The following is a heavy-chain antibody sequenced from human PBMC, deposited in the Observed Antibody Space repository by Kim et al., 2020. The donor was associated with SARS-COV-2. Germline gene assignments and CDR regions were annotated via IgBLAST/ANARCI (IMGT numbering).Heavy chain of an antibody. Sequence: YNPSLKSRVTISVDTSKNQFSLKLSLVTAADTAVYYCAGAALTAYYGMDVWGQGTTVTVSS. J-gene: IGHJ6*02. CDR3: AGAALTAYYGMDV. V-gene: IGHV4-34*01.